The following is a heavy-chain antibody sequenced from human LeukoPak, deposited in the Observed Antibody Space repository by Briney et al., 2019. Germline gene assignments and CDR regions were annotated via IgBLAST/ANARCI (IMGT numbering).Heavy chain of an antibody. Sequence: GASVKVSCKASGCTFTGYYMHWVRQAPGQGLEWMGWINPNSGGTNYAQKFRGRVTMTRDTSISTAYMELSRLRTDDTAVYYCASDSSGYYYFDYWGQGTLVTVSS. D-gene: IGHD3-22*01. CDR1: GCTFTGYY. CDR3: ASDSSGYYYFDY. V-gene: IGHV1-2*02. J-gene: IGHJ4*02. CDR2: INPNSGGT.